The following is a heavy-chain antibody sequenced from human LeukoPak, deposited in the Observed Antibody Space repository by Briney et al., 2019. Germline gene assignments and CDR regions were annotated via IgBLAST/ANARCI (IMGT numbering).Heavy chain of an antibody. CDR1: GFTFSTYW. CDR3: TRDGVQHGEDY. V-gene: IGHV3-7*01. D-gene: IGHD6-13*01. J-gene: IGHJ4*02. CDR2: IKQDGSDK. Sequence: GGSLRLSCAASGFTFSTYWMSWVRQAPGKGLEWVANIKQDGSDKYYADSVKGRFTISRDNAKNSLYLKMDSLRAEDTAVYYCTRDGVQHGEDYWGQGTLVTVSS.